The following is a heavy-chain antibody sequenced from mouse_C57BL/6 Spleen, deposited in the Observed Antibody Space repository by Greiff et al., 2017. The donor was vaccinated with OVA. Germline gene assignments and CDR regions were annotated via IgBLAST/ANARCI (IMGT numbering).Heavy chain of an antibody. CDR3: ARQMILDY. CDR1: GFTFSSYG. Sequence: DVKLVESGGDLVKPGGSLKLSCAASGFTFSSYGMSWVRQTPDKRLEWVATISSGGSYTYYPDSVKGRFTISRDNAKNTLYLQMSSLKSEDTAMYYCARQMILDYWGKGTSVTVSS. D-gene: IGHD2-4*01. CDR2: ISSGGSYT. J-gene: IGHJ4*01. V-gene: IGHV5-6*02.